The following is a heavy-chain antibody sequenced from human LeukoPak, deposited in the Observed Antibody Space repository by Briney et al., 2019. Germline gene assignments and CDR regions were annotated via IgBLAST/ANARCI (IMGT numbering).Heavy chain of an antibody. CDR1: GGTFSSYA. J-gene: IGHJ6*02. V-gene: IGHV1-69*13. D-gene: IGHD5-18*01. Sequence: SVKVSCKASGGTFSSYAISWVRQAPGQGLEWMGGIIPILGTANYAQKFQGRVTITADESTSTAYMELSSLRSEDTAVYYCANNRDLVGYSYGFIYGMDVWGQGTTVTVSS. CDR3: ANNRDLVGYSYGFIYGMDV. CDR2: IIPILGTA.